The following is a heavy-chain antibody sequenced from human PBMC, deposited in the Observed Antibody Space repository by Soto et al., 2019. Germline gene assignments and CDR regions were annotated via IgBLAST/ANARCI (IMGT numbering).Heavy chain of an antibody. CDR3: AKRQGTGLAAKNFDF. J-gene: IGHJ4*02. CDR1: GFPFSNHA. V-gene: IGHV3-23*01. D-gene: IGHD2-15*01. Sequence: EVQLLESGGGLVQPGGSLRVSCAASGFPFSNHAMSWVRQAPGKGLEWVSGISVGGDLIYYADSVKGRFSMSRDNSENMLYLQMTNLRDEDTAIYFCAKRQGTGLAAKNFDFWGQGTLVTVSS. CDR2: ISVGGDLI.